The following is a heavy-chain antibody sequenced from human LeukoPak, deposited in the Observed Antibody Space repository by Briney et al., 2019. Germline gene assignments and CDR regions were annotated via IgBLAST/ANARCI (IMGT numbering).Heavy chain of an antibody. CDR3: AKHNGGGVGSYVAPGPPDYFDY. V-gene: IGHV4-39*01. Sequence: SETLSLTCTVSGDITHYWGWIRQPPGKGLECIGSIYFSGSAYYNPSLRSRVTISLDTSKKQLSLKLNSVTAADTAVYYCAKHNGGGVGSYVAPGPPDYFDYWGQGTVVTVSS. D-gene: IGHD1-26*01. CDR2: IYFSGSA. CDR1: GDITHY. J-gene: IGHJ4*02.